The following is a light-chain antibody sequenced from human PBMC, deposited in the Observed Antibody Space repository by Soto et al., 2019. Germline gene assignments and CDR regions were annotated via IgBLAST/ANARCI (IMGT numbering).Light chain of an antibody. CDR1: QNVDSNY. Sequence: EIVLTHSSGTLSLSPVEIATLSCRASQNVDSNYLAWYQQKPGQAPRIIIFGASGRATGIPDRFSGSGSGTDFTLTISRLEPEDFAVYYCQQYGSLSWTFGQGTKVDIK. V-gene: IGKV3-20*01. CDR2: GAS. J-gene: IGKJ1*01. CDR3: QQYGSLSWT.